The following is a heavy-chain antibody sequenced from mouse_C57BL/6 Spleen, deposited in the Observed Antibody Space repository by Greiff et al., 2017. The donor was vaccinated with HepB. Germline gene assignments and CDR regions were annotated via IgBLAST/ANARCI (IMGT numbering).Heavy chain of an antibody. J-gene: IGHJ2*01. CDR3: ARWPYSNYEGY. V-gene: IGHV1-82*01. D-gene: IGHD2-5*01. CDR2: IYPGDGDT. CDR1: GYAFSSSW. Sequence: QVQLKQSGPELVKPGASVKISCKASGYAFSSSWMNWVKQRPGKGLEWIGRIYPGDGDTNYNGKFKGKATLTADKSSSTAYMQLSSLTSEDSAVYFCARWPYSNYEGYWGQGTTLTVSS.